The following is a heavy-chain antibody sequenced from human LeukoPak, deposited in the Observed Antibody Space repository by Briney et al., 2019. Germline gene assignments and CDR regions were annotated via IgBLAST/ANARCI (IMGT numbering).Heavy chain of an antibody. Sequence: GGSLRLSCAASGFTFDDYAMHWVRQAPGKGLEWVSGISWNSGSIGYADSVKGRFTISRDYAKNSLYLQMNSLRAEDTALYYCARLLMGGPFDYWGQGTLVTVSS. D-gene: IGHD2/OR15-2a*01. CDR2: ISWNSGSI. J-gene: IGHJ4*02. CDR3: ARLLMGGPFDY. V-gene: IGHV3-9*01. CDR1: GFTFDDYA.